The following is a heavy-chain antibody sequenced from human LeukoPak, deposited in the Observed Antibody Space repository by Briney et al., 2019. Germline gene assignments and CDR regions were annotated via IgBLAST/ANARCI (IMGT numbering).Heavy chain of an antibody. J-gene: IGHJ3*02. CDR3: ARDPNGDYIGAFEI. CDR2: ISDTGVST. D-gene: IGHD4-17*01. CDR1: GFTFSSYA. Sequence: GGSLRLSCAASGFTFSSYAMSWVRQVPGEGLEWVAAISDTGVSTYYADSVEGRFTISRDNSKNTLYLQMSSLRVEDTAVYYCARDPNGDYIGAFEIWGQGTMVTVSS. V-gene: IGHV3-23*01.